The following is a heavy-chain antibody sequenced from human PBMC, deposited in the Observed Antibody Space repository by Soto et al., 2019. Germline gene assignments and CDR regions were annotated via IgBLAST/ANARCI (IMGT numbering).Heavy chain of an antibody. CDR1: GFTFTSSA. CDR2: IVVGSGNT. Sequence: QMQLVQSGPEVKKPGTSVKVSCKASGFTFTSSAEQWVRQARGQRLEWIGWIVVGSGNTNYAQKFQERVTITRDMSTSTAYMELSSLRSEDTAVYYCAASKGGVDYYYYYGMDVWGQGTTVTVSS. D-gene: IGHD3-16*01. V-gene: IGHV1-58*01. CDR3: AASKGGVDYYYYYGMDV. J-gene: IGHJ6*02.